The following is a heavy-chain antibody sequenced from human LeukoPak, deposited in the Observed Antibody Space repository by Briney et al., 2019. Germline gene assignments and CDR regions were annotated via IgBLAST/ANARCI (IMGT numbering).Heavy chain of an antibody. J-gene: IGHJ5*02. CDR2: IYYSGST. CDR1: GDSISSNNYY. CDR3: ARHALPDYYDSSGYPNWFDP. V-gene: IGHV4-39*01. Sequence: SETLSLTCTVSGDSISSNNYYWGWIRQPPGKGLEWIGSIYYSGSTYYNPSRKSRVIILIDTSKNQFSLKLSSVTAADTTVYYCARHALPDYYDSSGYPNWFDPWGQGTLVTVSS. D-gene: IGHD3-22*01.